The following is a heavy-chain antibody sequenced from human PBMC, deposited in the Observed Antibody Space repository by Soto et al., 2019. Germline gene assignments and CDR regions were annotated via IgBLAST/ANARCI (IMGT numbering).Heavy chain of an antibody. CDR2: ISSSSSYI. D-gene: IGHD2-2*01. J-gene: IGHJ6*02. V-gene: IGHV3-21*01. Sequence: GGSLRLSCAAPGFTFSSYSMNWVRQAPGKGLEWVSSISSSSSYIYYADSVKGRFTISRDNAKNSLYLQMNSLRAEDTAVYYCARDRWNREYCSSTSCYLNYYGMDVWGQGTTVTVSS. CDR3: ARDRWNREYCSSTSCYLNYYGMDV. CDR1: GFTFSSYS.